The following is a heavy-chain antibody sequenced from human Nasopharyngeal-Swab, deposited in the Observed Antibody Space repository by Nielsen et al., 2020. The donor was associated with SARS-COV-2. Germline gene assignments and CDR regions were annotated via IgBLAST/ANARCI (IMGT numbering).Heavy chain of an antibody. CDR1: GFTFDDYA. V-gene: IGHV3-9*01. J-gene: IGHJ6*03. Sequence: GGSLRLSCAASGFTFDDYAMHWVRQAPGEGLEWVSGISWNSGSIGYADSVKGRFTISRDNAKNSLYLQMNSLRAEDTALYYCAKEALPSSYYYYYMDVWGKGTTVTVSS. D-gene: IGHD2-2*01. CDR2: ISWNSGSI. CDR3: AKEALPSSYYYYYMDV.